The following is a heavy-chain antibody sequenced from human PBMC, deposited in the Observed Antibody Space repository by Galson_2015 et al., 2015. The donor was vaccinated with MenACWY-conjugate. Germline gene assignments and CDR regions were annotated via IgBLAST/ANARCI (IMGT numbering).Heavy chain of an antibody. D-gene: IGHD6-13*01. V-gene: IGHV3-7*03. CDR1: GFTFSNYW. J-gene: IGHJ6*02. Sequence: SLRLSCAASGFTFSNYWMSWVRQAPGKGLEWVANIKQDGSEKYYVDSVKGRFTISRDNAKNSLYLLMNSLRAEDTAMYYCARDSRYGMDVWGQGTTVTVSS. CDR2: IKQDGSEK. CDR3: ARDSRYGMDV.